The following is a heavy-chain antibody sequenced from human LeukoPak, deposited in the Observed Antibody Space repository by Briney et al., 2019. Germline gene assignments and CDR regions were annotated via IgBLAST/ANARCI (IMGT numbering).Heavy chain of an antibody. Sequence: SVKVSCKASGGTFSSYAISWVRQAPGQGLEWMGGIIPIFGTANYAQEFQGRVTITADESTSTAYMELSSLRSEDTAVYYCARGRYRQLVTERPYYYYYYGMDVWGQGTTVTVSS. CDR3: ARGRYRQLVTERPYYYYYYGMDV. CDR1: GGTFSSYA. V-gene: IGHV1-69*01. CDR2: IIPIFGTA. D-gene: IGHD6-6*01. J-gene: IGHJ6*02.